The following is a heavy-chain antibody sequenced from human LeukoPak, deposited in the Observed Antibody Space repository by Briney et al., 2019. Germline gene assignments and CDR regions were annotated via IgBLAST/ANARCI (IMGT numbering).Heavy chain of an antibody. D-gene: IGHD1-26*01. V-gene: IGHV4-59*01. CDR2: IYYSGST. Sequence: SQTLSLTCTVSAAPITSYYWSWMRQPPGKGLEWIGYIYYSGSTNYNPSLKSRVAISVDTSKNQVSLRLSSVTAADTAVYYCARGGSIVGATPHDAFDIWGQGTVVTVSS. CDR3: ARGGSIVGATPHDAFDI. J-gene: IGHJ3*02. CDR1: AAPITSYY.